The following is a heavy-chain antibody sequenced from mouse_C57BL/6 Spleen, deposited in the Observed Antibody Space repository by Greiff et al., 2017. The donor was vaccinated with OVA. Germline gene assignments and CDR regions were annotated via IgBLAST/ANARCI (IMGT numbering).Heavy chain of an antibody. CDR2: IYPSDSET. J-gene: IGHJ4*01. V-gene: IGHV1-61*01. Sequence: QVQLQQSGAELVRPGSSVKLSCKASGYTFTSYWMDWVKQRPGQGLEWIGNIYPSDSETHYNQKFKDKATLTVDNSSSTAYMQLSSLTSEDSAGYYCARKEGRHYYAMDYWGQGTSVTVSS. D-gene: IGHD3-3*01. CDR1: GYTFTSYW. CDR3: ARKEGRHYYAMDY.